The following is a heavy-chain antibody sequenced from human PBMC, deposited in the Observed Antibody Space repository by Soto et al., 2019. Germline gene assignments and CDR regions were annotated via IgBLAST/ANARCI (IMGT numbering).Heavy chain of an antibody. J-gene: IGHJ4*02. V-gene: IGHV1-46*01. CDR1: GYTFTSFY. Sequence: QVQLVHSGAEVKKPGASVKVSCKASGYTFTSFYMHWVRQAPGQGLEWMGIINPSDGTTTYAQKFQGRVTMTTDTSTSTVYMELSSLRSEDTAPYYCARDDDSGGYFVDYWGQGTLVTVSS. CDR3: ARDDDSGGYFVDY. CDR2: INPSDGTT. D-gene: IGHD1-26*01.